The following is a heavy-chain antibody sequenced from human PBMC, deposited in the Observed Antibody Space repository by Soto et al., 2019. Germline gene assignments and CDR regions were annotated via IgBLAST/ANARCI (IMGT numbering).Heavy chain of an antibody. V-gene: IGHV3-53*01. D-gene: IGHD3-22*01. CDR1: GFTVSSNY. J-gene: IGHJ3*02. Sequence: EVQLVESGGGLIQPGGSLRLSCAASGFTVSSNYMSWVRQAPGKGLEWVSVIYSGGSTYYADSVKGRFTISRDNSKNTRYLQVNSLRDEDTAVYYCARNYDSSAGCDFDIWGQGTMVTVSS. CDR3: ARNYDSSAGCDFDI. CDR2: IYSGGST.